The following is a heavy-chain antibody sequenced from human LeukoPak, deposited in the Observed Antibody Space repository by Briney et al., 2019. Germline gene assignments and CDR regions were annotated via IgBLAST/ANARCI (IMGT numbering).Heavy chain of an antibody. V-gene: IGHV4-39*01. CDR1: GGSNSSSSYY. J-gene: IGHJ4*02. CDR2: IYYSGST. CDR3: ARRDGLREF. Sequence: SETLSLTCTVSGGSNSSSSYYWGWIRQPPGKGLEWIGSIYYSGSTYYNPSLKSRVTISVDTSKTQFSLKLTSVTAADTAVYYCARRDGLREFWGQGTLVTVSS. D-gene: IGHD3-10*01.